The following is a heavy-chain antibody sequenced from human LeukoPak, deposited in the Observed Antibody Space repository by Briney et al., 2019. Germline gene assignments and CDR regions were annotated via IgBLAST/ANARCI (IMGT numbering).Heavy chain of an antibody. CDR3: ARVPVGYCSSTSCFRYGMDV. CDR1: GGSISSSSYY. CDR2: IYYSGST. D-gene: IGHD2-2*03. V-gene: IGHV4-39*01. J-gene: IGHJ6*02. Sequence: PSETLSLTCTVSGGSISSSSYYWGWIRQPPGKGLEWIGSIYYSGSTYYNPSLKSRVTISVDTSKNQFSLKLSSVTAADTAVYYCARVPVGYCSSTSCFRYGMDVWGQGTTVTVSS.